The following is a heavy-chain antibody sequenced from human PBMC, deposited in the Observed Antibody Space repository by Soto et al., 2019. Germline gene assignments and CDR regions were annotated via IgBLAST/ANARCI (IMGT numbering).Heavy chain of an antibody. Sequence: SETLSLTCAVYGGSFSGSSWNWIRQSPGKGLEWIGEIGHSGSTNYNPSLKSRVTISVDTSKNQFSLKLSSVTVADTAVYYCARLSGSYSFDSFGQGTLATVSS. D-gene: IGHD1-26*01. V-gene: IGHV4-34*01. CDR1: GGSFSGSS. J-gene: IGHJ4*02. CDR3: ARLSGSYSFDS. CDR2: IGHSGST.